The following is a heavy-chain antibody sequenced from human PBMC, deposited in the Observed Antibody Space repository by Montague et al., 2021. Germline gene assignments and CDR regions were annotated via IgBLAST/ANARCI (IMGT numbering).Heavy chain of an antibody. CDR2: MYYSRST. CDR1: GDSLSSVGYS. Sequence: TLSLTCTVSGDSLSSVGYSWTWIRQHPGKGLEWIGYMYYSRSTYYNPSLKSRVTISGDTSKNHFSLRLTSVTAADTAVYYCARGRLATGDFDYWGQGTLVTVSS. J-gene: IGHJ4*02. V-gene: IGHV4-31*03. D-gene: IGHD6-13*01. CDR3: ARGRLATGDFDY.